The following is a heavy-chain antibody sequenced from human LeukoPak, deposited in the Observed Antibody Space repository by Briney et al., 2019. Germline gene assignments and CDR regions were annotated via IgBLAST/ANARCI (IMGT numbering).Heavy chain of an antibody. Sequence: SSETLSLTCGVSGGSIDITNYWSWVRQAPGKGLEWIGEISHGGTTNYNPSLRSRVAMSLDRANNQFSLSLTSVTAADTAVYYCAGPWGGAFDIWGQGTLVTVSS. CDR3: AGPWGGAFDI. V-gene: IGHV4-4*02. CDR2: ISHGGTT. CDR1: GGSIDITNY. D-gene: IGHD3-16*01. J-gene: IGHJ3*02.